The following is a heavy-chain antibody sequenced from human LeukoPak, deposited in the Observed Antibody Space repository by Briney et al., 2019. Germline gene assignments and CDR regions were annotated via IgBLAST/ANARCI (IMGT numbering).Heavy chain of an antibody. CDR3: ARGYSSSWYYFDY. D-gene: IGHD6-13*01. CDR1: GDSISTYY. V-gene: IGHV4-59*08. Sequence: SETLSLTCTVSGDSISTYYWSWIRQPPGKGLEWTGYIYYSGSTNYNPSLKSRVTISVDTSKNQFSLKLSSVTAADTAVYYCARGYSSSWYYFDYWGQGTLVTVSS. J-gene: IGHJ4*02. CDR2: IYYSGST.